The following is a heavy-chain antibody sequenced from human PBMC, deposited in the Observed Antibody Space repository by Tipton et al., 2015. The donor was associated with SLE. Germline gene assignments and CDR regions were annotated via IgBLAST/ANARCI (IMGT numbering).Heavy chain of an antibody. CDR2: IYSGGST. J-gene: IGHJ3*02. CDR3: ARSKGSYGAFDI. Sequence: SLRLSCTVSGGSISSNYMSWVRQAPGKGLEWVSVIYSGGSTYYADSVKGRFTISRDNSKNTLYLQMNSLRAEDTAVYYCARSKGSYGAFDIWGQGTMGTVSS. D-gene: IGHD1-26*01. V-gene: IGHV3-53*05. CDR1: GGSISSNY.